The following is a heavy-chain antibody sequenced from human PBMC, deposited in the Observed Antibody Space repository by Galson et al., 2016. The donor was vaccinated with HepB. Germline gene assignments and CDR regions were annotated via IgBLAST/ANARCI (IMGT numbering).Heavy chain of an antibody. Sequence: SLRLSCAASGFTFSSYGMYWVRQAPGKGLEWVAVISYDGSTTYYADSVKGRFTISRDKSKNTLNLQMNSLRAEDTAVYYCAKDWGLLSFGELISPVDYWGQGTLVTVSS. D-gene: IGHD3-10*01. J-gene: IGHJ4*02. CDR3: AKDWGLLSFGELISPVDY. V-gene: IGHV3-30*18. CDR2: ISYDGSTT. CDR1: GFTFSSYG.